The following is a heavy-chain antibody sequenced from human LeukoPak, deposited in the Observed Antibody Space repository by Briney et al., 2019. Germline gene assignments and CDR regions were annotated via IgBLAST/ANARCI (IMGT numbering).Heavy chain of an antibody. CDR3: TRDTGCPGGTCYSFYDY. CDR1: GFTFSNYW. Sequence: PGGSLRLSCAAPGFTFSNYWMTWVRQAPGKGLEWVANIKQDGTEKYYVDSVKGRFTISRDNAENSLYLQMNSLRAEDTAVYYCTRDTGCPGGTCYSFYDYWGQGTLVTVSS. J-gene: IGHJ4*02. V-gene: IGHV3-7*01. CDR2: IKQDGTEK. D-gene: IGHD2-15*01.